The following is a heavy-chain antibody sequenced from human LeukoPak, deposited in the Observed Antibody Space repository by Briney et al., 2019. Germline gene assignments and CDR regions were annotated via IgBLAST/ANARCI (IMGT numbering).Heavy chain of an antibody. CDR3: ARYGGYSYGLNY. Sequence: SETLSLTCTVSGGSISSSSYYWGWIRQPPGKGLEWIGSIYYSGSTYYNPSLKSRVTISVDTSKDQFSLKLSSVTAADTAVYYCARYGGYSYGLNYWGQGTLVTVSS. D-gene: IGHD5-18*01. V-gene: IGHV4-39*01. CDR2: IYYSGST. CDR1: GGSISSSSYY. J-gene: IGHJ4*02.